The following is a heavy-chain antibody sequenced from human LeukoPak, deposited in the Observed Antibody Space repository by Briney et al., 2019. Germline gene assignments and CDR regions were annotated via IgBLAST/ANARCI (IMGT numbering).Heavy chain of an antibody. V-gene: IGHV4-34*01. CDR2: INHSGST. J-gene: IGHJ4*02. CDR3: ARFLAFGELSHFDY. Sequence: SDTLSLTCAVYGGSFSGYYWSWIRQPPGKGLEWIGEINHSGSTNYNPSLKSRVTISVDTSKNQFSLKLSSVTAADTAVYYCARFLAFGELSHFDYWGQGTLVTVSS. D-gene: IGHD3-10*01. CDR1: GGSFSGYY.